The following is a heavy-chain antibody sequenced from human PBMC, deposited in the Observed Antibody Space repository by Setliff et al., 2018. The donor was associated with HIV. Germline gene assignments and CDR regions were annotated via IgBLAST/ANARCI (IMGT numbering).Heavy chain of an antibody. CDR3: VTSSSWSSRLNF. V-gene: IGHV4-34*12. CDR2: TIHSGKT. J-gene: IGHJ4*02. D-gene: IGHD2-2*01. Sequence: SETLSLTCAVYGGPSSGHYWSWIRQPPGQGLEWIGETIHSGKTNYNPSLKSRVTISVDTSKNQFSLKWTAVTAADTAVYYCVTSSSWSSRLNFWGPGMLVTVSS. CDR1: GGPSSGHY.